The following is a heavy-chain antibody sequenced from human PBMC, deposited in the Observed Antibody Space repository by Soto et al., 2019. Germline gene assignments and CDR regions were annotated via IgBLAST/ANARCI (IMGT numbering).Heavy chain of an antibody. CDR1: GFKFSNYA. Sequence: GGSLRLSCAASGFKFSNYAMSWVRQAPGKGLEWVSLISATGGGTYYADSVKGRFTISRDNSHNTLYLQVHSLTAEDTAVYYCAKDRRARRNSAFYFDFWGQGAQVTVSS. CDR2: ISATGGGT. CDR3: AKDRRARRNSAFYFDF. J-gene: IGHJ4*02. V-gene: IGHV3-23*01. D-gene: IGHD2-15*01.